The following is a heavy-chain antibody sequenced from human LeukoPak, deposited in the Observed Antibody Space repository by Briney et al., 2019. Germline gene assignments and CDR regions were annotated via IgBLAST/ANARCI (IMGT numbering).Heavy chain of an antibody. CDR1: GYTLTELS. V-gene: IGHV1-24*01. D-gene: IGHD6-19*01. Sequence: ASVKVSCKVSGYTLTELSMHSVRQAPGKGLEWMGGFDPEDGETIYAQKFHGRVTMTEDTSTDTAYMELSSLRSEDTAVYYCATMIAVASPFDYWGQGTLVTVSS. J-gene: IGHJ4*02. CDR3: ATMIAVASPFDY. CDR2: FDPEDGET.